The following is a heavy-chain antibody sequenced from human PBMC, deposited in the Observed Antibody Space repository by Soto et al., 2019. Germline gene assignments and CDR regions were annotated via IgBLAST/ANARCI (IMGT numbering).Heavy chain of an antibody. CDR2: IWYDGSNK. D-gene: IGHD3-10*01. CDR1: RFTFSIYG. V-gene: IGHV3-33*01. J-gene: IGHJ4*02. Sequence: LRLSCAASRFTFSIYGMHWVRQAPGKGLEWVAVIWYDGSNKKHADSVKGRFTISRDNSKNTLYLEMNSLRAEDTAVYYCARDRSPYYYGSGSHPPLGYWGQGTLVTVSS. CDR3: ARDRSPYYYGSGSHPPLGY.